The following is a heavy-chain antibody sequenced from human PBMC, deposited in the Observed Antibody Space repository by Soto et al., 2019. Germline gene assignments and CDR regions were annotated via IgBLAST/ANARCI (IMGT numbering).Heavy chain of an antibody. CDR2: SYWDDAT. Sequence: QITLIESGPTLVKPTQTLTLTCNFSGFSLTSGEVGVAWIRQPPGNALECLALSYWDDATRYTPSLKSRLTITKDTSKTQVVYTITNVDPVDTATYFCAHGTYGATWAPFDACGQGALVTVSS. CDR1: GFSLTSGEVG. CDR3: AHGTYGATWAPFDA. V-gene: IGHV2-5*02. J-gene: IGHJ4*02. D-gene: IGHD2-21*01.